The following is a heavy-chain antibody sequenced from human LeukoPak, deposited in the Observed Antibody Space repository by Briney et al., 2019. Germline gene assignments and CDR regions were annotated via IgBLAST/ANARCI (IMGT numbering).Heavy chain of an antibody. CDR1: GGSFSGYY. CDR2: INHSGST. CDR3: AGEGGSYLYYFDY. Sequence: SETLSLTCAVYGGSFSGYYWSWIRQPPGKGLEWTGEINHSGSTNYNPSLKSRVTISVDTSKNQFSLKLSSVTAADTAVYYCAGEGGSYLYYFDYWGQGTLVTVSS. D-gene: IGHD3-16*02. J-gene: IGHJ4*02. V-gene: IGHV4-34*01.